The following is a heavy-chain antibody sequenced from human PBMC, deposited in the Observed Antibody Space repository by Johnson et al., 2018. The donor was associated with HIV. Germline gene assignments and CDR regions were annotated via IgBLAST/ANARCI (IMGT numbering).Heavy chain of an antibody. D-gene: IGHD1-26*01. Sequence: VQLVEFGGGVVQPGGSLRLSCAASGFTFSSYGMHSVRQAPGKGLEWVAFIRYDRSNKYYSDSVKGRFTISRDNSKDTLYLQMNSLRPEDTSVYYCAKDQLVGATYGAFDIWGQGTMVTVSS. CDR1: GFTFSSYG. J-gene: IGHJ3*02. CDR3: AKDQLVGATYGAFDI. CDR2: IRYDRSNK. V-gene: IGHV3-30*02.